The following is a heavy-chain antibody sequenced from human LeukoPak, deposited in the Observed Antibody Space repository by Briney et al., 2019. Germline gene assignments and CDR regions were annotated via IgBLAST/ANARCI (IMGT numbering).Heavy chain of an antibody. V-gene: IGHV1-2*02. CDR3: ARADYDFWSGYYDY. CDR2: SNPNSGGT. J-gene: IGHJ4*02. CDR1: GYTFTGYY. D-gene: IGHD3-3*01. Sequence: GASVKVSCKASGYTFTGYYMHWVRQAPGQGLEWMGWSNPNSGGTNYAQKFQGRVTMTRDTSISTAYMELSRLRSDDTAVYYCARADYDFWSGYYDYWGQGTLITVSS.